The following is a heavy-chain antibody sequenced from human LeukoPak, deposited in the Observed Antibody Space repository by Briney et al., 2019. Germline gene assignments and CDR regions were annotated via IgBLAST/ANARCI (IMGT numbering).Heavy chain of an antibody. J-gene: IGHJ6*02. CDR1: GGSISSYY. CDR2: IYTSGST. D-gene: IGHD5-18*01. CDR3: ARAQRGYSYGYYYYYGMDV. Sequence: PSETLSLTCTVSGGSISSYYWSWIRQPAGKGLEWIGRIYTSGSTNYNPSLKSRVTMSVDTSKNQFSLKLSSVTAADTAVYYCARAQRGYSYGYYYYYGMDVWGQGTTVTVSS. V-gene: IGHV4-4*07.